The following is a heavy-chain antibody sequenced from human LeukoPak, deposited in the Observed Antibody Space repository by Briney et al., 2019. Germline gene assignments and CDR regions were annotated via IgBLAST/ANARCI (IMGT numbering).Heavy chain of an antibody. CDR2: IYYSGST. CDR3: ARDDSTRFDP. CDR1: GGSISSYY. J-gene: IGHJ5*02. D-gene: IGHD2-21*01. Sequence: SETLSLTCTVSGGSISSYYWSWIRQPPGKGLEWIGYIYYSGSTNYNPSLKSRVTISVDTSKNQFSLKLSSVTAADTAVYYCARDDSTRFDPWGQGTLVTVSS. V-gene: IGHV4-59*01.